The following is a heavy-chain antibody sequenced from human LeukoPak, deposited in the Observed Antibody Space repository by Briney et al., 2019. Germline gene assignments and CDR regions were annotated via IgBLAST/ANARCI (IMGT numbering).Heavy chain of an antibody. D-gene: IGHD6-19*01. CDR3: AGQWLPSKVSYYFDF. CDR2: ISYDGSNK. CDR1: GFTFSSYV. Sequence: PGRSLRLSCAASGFTFSSYVMHWVRQAPGKGLEWVAVISYDGSNKYYADSVKGRFTISRDNSKNTLYLQMNSLRAEDTAVYYCAGQWLPSKVSYYFDFWGQGTLVTVSS. J-gene: IGHJ4*02. V-gene: IGHV3-30*03.